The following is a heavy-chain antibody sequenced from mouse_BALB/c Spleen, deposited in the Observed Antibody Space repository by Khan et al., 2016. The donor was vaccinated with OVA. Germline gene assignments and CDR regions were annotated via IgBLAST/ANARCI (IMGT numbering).Heavy chain of an antibody. V-gene: IGHV1S132*01. CDR2: IFPGTGTT. CDR1: GYTFTSYW. J-gene: IGHJ3*01. D-gene: IGHD2-1*01. CDR3: ARGYFGNYEFVY. Sequence: QVQLRQSGAELVKPGASVKLSCKTSGYTFTSYWIQWVKQRPGQGLGWIGQIFPGTGTTYYNENFKGKATLTVDTSANTAYMQFSSLTSEDSAVHFCARGYFGNYEFVYWGQGTLVTVSP.